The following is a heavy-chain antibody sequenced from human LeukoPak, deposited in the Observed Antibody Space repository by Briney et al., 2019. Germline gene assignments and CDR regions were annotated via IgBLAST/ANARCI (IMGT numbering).Heavy chain of an antibody. CDR1: GGSISSGGYS. CDR3: ARVLYSGYDWNDAFDI. D-gene: IGHD5-12*01. CDR2: IYHSGST. J-gene: IGHJ3*02. Sequence: SQTLSLTCAVSGGSISSGGYSWSWIRQPPGKGLEWIGYIYHSGSTYYNPSPKSRVTISVDRSKNQFSLKLSSVTAADTAVYYCARVLYSGYDWNDAFDIWGQGTMVTVSS. V-gene: IGHV4-30-2*01.